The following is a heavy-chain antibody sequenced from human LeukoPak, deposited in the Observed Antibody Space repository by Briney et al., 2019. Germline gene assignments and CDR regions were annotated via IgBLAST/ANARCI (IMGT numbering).Heavy chain of an antibody. J-gene: IGHJ3*02. CDR1: GLTFSSYA. D-gene: IGHD6-19*01. CDR3: AREPDLSRIAVAGGAFDI. CDR2: ISGSGGST. V-gene: IGHV3-23*01. Sequence: GGSLRLSCAASGLTFSSYAMSWVRQAPGKGLEWVSAISGSGGSTYYADSVKGRFTISRDNSKNTLYLQMNSLRAEDTAVYYCAREPDLSRIAVAGGAFDIWGQGTMVTVSS.